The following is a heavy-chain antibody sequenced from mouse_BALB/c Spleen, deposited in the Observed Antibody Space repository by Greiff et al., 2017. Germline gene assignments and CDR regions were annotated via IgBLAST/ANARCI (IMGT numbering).Heavy chain of an antibody. J-gene: IGHJ1*01. CDR1: GFTFSSFG. D-gene: IGHD2-2*01. Sequence: EVHLVESGGGLVQPGGSRKLSCAASGFTFSSFGMHWVRQAPEKGLEWVAYISSGSSTIYYADTVKGRFTISRDNPKNTLFLQMTSLRSEDTAMYYCARHGYDWYFDVWGAGTTVTVSS. CDR3: ARHGYDWYFDV. V-gene: IGHV5-17*02. CDR2: ISSGSSTI.